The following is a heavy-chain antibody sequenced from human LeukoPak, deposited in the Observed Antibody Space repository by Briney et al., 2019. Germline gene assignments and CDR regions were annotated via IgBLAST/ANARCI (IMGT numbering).Heavy chain of an antibody. J-gene: IGHJ4*02. D-gene: IGHD2-21*02. CDR1: GGSFSGYY. CDR2: INHSGST. V-gene: IGHV4-34*01. CDR3: ARGPVKRLVVVTARSRGYYFDY. Sequence: PSETLSLTCAVYGGSFSGYYWSWIRQPPGKGLEWIGEINHSGSTNYNPFLKSRVTISVDTSKNQFSLKLSSVTAADTAVYYCARGPVKRLVVVTARSRGYYFDYWGQGTLVTVSS.